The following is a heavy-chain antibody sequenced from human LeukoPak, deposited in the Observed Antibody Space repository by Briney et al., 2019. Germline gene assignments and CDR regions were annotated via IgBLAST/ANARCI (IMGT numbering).Heavy chain of an antibody. CDR2: INPNGGST. V-gene: IGHV1-46*01. CDR3: ARTMVRGVNHYFDY. J-gene: IGHJ4*02. CDR1: GYIFTSYY. D-gene: IGHD3-10*01. Sequence: GASVNVSCKASGYIFTSYYLHWVRQAPGQGLEWMGVINPNGGSTNYAQKLQGRVTVTGDTSTSTVYMELSGLRSEDAAIYYCARTMVRGVNHYFDYWGQGTLVTVSS.